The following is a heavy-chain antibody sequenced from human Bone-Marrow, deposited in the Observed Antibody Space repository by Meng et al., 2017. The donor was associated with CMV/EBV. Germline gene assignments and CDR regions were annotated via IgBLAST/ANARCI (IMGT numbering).Heavy chain of an antibody. CDR3: ARDQSQNDNSWWLDT. V-gene: IGHV1-46*01. J-gene: IGHJ5*01. CDR2: INPSGGTT. D-gene: IGHD6-13*01. Sequence: SVKVSCKASGYTFTSTFMHWVRQAPGQGLEWMGLINPSGGTTIYAQKFQGRLTMTRDTSTTTDYMQLSSLRSDDTAVYYCARDQSQNDNSWWLDTWGHGTLVTVSS. CDR1: GYTFTSTF.